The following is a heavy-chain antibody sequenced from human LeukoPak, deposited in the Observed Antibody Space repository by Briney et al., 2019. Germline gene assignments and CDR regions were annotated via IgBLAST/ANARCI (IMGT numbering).Heavy chain of an antibody. CDR3: VRDRELNY. D-gene: IGHD3-10*01. V-gene: IGHV4-61*01. CDR1: GGSVSSGSYY. CDR2: IYNSGST. J-gene: IGHJ4*02. Sequence: SETLSLTCTVSGGSVSSGSYYWSWIRQPPGKGLEWIGYIYNSGSTIYNPSLKSRVTISVDTSKNQFSLKLSSVTAADTAVYYCVRDRELNYWGQGTLVTVSS.